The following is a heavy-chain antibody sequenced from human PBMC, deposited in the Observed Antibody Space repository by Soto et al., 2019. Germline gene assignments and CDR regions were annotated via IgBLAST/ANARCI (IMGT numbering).Heavy chain of an antibody. CDR2: IYYSGST. D-gene: IGHD2-21*02. CDR3: ARDEVVVVTAGYYYYYGMDV. Sequence: PSETLSLTCTVSGGSVSSGSYYWSWILHPPGKGLEWIGYIYYSGSTNYNPSLKSRVTISVDTSKNQFSLKLSSVTAADTAVYYCARDEVVVVTAGYYYYYGMDVWGQGTTVTVSS. CDR1: GGSVSSGSYY. V-gene: IGHV4-61*01. J-gene: IGHJ6*02.